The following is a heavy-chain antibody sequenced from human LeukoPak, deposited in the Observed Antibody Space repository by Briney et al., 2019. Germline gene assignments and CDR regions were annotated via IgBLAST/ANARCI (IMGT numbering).Heavy chain of an antibody. CDR1: GFTFSNYW. Sequence: GGFLRLSCAASGFTFSNYWMHWVRQAPGKGLVWVSRIYSNGSSTGYADSVKGRFTISRDNAKNTLYLQMNSLRADDTAVYYCASGSSTWSDYWGQGTLVTVSS. CDR2: IYSNGSST. V-gene: IGHV3-74*01. CDR3: ASGSSTWSDY. D-gene: IGHD6-13*01. J-gene: IGHJ4*02.